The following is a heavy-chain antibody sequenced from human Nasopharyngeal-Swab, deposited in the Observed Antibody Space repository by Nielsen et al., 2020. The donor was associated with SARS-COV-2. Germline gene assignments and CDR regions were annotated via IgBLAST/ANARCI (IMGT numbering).Heavy chain of an antibody. CDR3: ARVLAAAGYNWFDP. J-gene: IGHJ5*02. CDR2: INPSGGST. D-gene: IGHD6-13*01. Sequence: WVRQAPGQGLEWMGIINPSGGSTSYAQKFQGRVTMTRDTSTSTVYMGLSSLRSEDTAVYYCARVLAAAGYNWFDPWGQGTLVTVSS. V-gene: IGHV1-46*01.